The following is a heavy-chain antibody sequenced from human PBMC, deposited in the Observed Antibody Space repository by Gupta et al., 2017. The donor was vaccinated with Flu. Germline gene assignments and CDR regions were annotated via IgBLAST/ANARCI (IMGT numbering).Heavy chain of an antibody. Sequence: MNWVRQAPGKGLEGVGRIKSKSEGETIDYAAPVKGRFTISKDASMGTVYLRMDSLKTEDTAVYYCTTPRYCTSTSCGSIDYWGQGTLVTVSS. D-gene: IGHD2-2*01. CDR3: TTPRYCTSTSCGSIDY. J-gene: IGHJ4*02. V-gene: IGHV3-15*01. CDR2: IKSKSEGETI.